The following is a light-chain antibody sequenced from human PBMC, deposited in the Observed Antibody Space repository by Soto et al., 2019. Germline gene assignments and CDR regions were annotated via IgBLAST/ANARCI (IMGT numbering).Light chain of an antibody. CDR3: GTWDSSLSADVV. J-gene: IGLJ2*01. V-gene: IGLV1-51*01. Sequence: QLVLTQPPSVSAAPGQTVTISCSGSSSNIGNNYVSWYQQLPGTAPKLLIYDNNKRPSGIPDRFSGSKSGTSATLGITGLQTGDEADYYCGTWDSSLSADVVFGGGTKLTVL. CDR1: SSNIGNNY. CDR2: DNN.